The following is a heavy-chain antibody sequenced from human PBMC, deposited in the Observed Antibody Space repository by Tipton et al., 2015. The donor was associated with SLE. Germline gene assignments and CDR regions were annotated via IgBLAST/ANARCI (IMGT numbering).Heavy chain of an antibody. CDR3: ARDRRGYSSSWSPTGAFDI. Sequence: TLSLTCTVSGGSISSSSYYWGRIRQPPGKGLEWIGSIYYSGSTYYNPSLKSRVTISVDTSKNQFSLKLSSVTAADTAVYYCARDRRGYSSSWSPTGAFDIWGQGTMVTVSS. D-gene: IGHD6-13*01. V-gene: IGHV4-39*07. J-gene: IGHJ3*02. CDR1: GGSISSSSYY. CDR2: IYYSGST.